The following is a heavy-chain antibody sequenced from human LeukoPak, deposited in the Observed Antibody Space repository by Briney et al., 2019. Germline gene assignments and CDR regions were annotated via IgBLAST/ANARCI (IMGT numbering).Heavy chain of an antibody. Sequence: DSVEVSCKASGYTFTSYYMHWVRQAPGQGLEWMGIINPSGGSTSYAQKFQGRVTMTRDTSTSTVYMELSSLRSEDTAVYYCARDKTKTYYYDSSGYDTSFDYWGQGTLVTVPS. CDR2: INPSGGST. J-gene: IGHJ4*02. D-gene: IGHD3-22*01. CDR3: ARDKTKTYYYDSSGYDTSFDY. V-gene: IGHV1-46*03. CDR1: GYTFTSYY.